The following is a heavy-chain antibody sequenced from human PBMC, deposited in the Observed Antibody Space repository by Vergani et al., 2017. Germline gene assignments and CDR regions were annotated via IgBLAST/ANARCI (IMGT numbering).Heavy chain of an antibody. J-gene: IGHJ6*02. CDR3: ARXLNYDFWSGYRAYYYYYYGMDV. CDR1: GFTFSSYS. D-gene: IGHD3-3*01. Sequence: EVQLVESGGGLVKPGGSLRLSCAASGFTFSSYSMNWVRQAPGKGLEWVSSISSSSSYIYYADSVKRRFTISRDNAKNSLYLQMNSLRAEDTAVYYCARXLNYDFWSGYRAYYYYYYGMDVWGQGTTVTVSS. V-gene: IGHV3-21*01. CDR2: ISSSSSYI.